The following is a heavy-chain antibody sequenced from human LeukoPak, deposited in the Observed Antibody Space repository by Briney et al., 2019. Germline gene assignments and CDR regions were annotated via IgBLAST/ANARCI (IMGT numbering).Heavy chain of an antibody. J-gene: IGHJ5*02. CDR2: INRSGST. V-gene: IGHV4-34*01. CDR3: ARVCAAPGYSYGLRWFDP. CDR1: GGSFSGYY. Sequence: SETLSLTCAVYGGSFSGYYWSWIRQPPGKGLEWIGEINRSGSTNYNPSLKSRVTISVDTSKNQFSLKLSSVTAADTAVYYCARVCAAPGYSYGLRWFDPWGQGTLVTVSS. D-gene: IGHD5-18*01.